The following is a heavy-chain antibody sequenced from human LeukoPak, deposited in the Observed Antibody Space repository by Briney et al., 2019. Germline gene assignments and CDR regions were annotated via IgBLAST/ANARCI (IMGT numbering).Heavy chain of an antibody. CDR3: ARDRTYYYDRVSPEDAFDI. D-gene: IGHD3-22*01. V-gene: IGHV1-69*04. Sequence: SVKVSCKASGGTFSSHAISWVRQAPGQGLEWMGRIIPIFGIANYAQKFQGRVTITADKSTSTAYMELSSLRSENTAVYYCARDRTYYYDRVSPEDAFDIWGQGTMVTVSS. J-gene: IGHJ3*02. CDR2: IIPIFGIA. CDR1: GGTFSSHA.